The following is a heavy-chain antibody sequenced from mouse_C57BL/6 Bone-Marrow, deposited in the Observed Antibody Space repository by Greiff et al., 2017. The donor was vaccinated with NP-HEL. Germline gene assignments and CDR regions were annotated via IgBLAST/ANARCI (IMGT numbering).Heavy chain of an antibody. J-gene: IGHJ2*01. CDR3: ARLPPYYYGSRGY. Sequence: EVQLQESGGDLVKPGGSLKLSCAASGFTFSSYGMSWVRQTPDKRLEWVATISSGGSYTYYPDSVKGRFTISRDNAKNTLYLQMSSLKSEDTAMYYCARLPPYYYGSRGYWGQGTTLTVSS. V-gene: IGHV5-6*01. CDR1: GFTFSSYG. CDR2: ISSGGSYT. D-gene: IGHD1-1*01.